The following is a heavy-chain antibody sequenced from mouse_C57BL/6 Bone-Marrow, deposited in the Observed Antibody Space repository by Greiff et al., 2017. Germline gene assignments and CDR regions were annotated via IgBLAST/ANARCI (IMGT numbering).Heavy chain of an antibody. V-gene: IGHV3-1*01. CDR2: ISYSGST. D-gene: IGHD1-1*02. CDR3: AREGPLWGFAY. Sequence: VKLVASGPGMVKPSQSLSLTCTVTGYSITSGYDWHWIRHFPGNKLEWMGYISYSGSTNYNPSLKSRISITHDTSKNHFFLKLNSVTTEDTATYYCAREGPLWGFAYWGQGTLVTVSA. J-gene: IGHJ3*01. CDR1: GYSITSGYD.